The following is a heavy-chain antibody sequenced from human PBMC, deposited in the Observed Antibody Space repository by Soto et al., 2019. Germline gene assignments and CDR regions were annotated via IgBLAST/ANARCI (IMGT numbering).Heavy chain of an antibody. CDR1: GFTFSSYA. CDR2: ILYDGSNK. V-gene: IGHV3-30-3*01. Sequence: GGSLRLSCAASGFTFSSYAMHWVRQAPGKGLEWVAVILYDGSNKYYADSVKGRFTISRDNSKNTLYLQMNSLRAEDTAVYYCARAQGRGYCSSTSCYEKYYYYGMDVWGQGTTVTVSS. J-gene: IGHJ6*02. CDR3: ARAQGRGYCSSTSCYEKYYYYGMDV. D-gene: IGHD2-2*01.